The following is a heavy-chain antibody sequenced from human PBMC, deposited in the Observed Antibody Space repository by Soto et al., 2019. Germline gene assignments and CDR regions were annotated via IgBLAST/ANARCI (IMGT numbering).Heavy chain of an antibody. D-gene: IGHD1-26*01. CDR1: GGTFSTYA. V-gene: IGHV1-69*13. Sequence: SVKVSCKASGGTFSTYAIRWVRQAPGQGLEWLGGVISIIGTSTYGQNFQVRVTITADESTSTAYMELSRLISEDTAVYYCARVRVVGATRLYYHYGLDVWAQGTTVPVSS. J-gene: IGHJ6*02. CDR2: VISIIGTS. CDR3: ARVRVVGATRLYYHYGLDV.